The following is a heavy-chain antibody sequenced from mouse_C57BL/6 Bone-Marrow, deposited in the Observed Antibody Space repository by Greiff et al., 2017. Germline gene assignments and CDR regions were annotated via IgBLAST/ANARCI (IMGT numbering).Heavy chain of an antibody. CDR2: IDPSDSYT. Sequence: VLLQQPGAELVRPGTSVKLSCKASGYPFTSYWMHWVKQRPGQGLEWIGVIDPSDSYTNYNQKFKGKATLTVDTSYSTSYMQLSSLTSEDSAVYDCARPLSTVVDDYAMDDWGQGTSGTVSS. CDR1: GYPFTSYW. CDR3: ARPLSTVVDDYAMDD. J-gene: IGHJ4*01. D-gene: IGHD1-1*01. V-gene: IGHV1-59*01.